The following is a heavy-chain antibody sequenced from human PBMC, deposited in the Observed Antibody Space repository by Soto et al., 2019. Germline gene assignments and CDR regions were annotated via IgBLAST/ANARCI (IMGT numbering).Heavy chain of an antibody. CDR2: ISGSGGST. J-gene: IGHJ6*03. CDR1: GFIFSSYA. CDR3: AKNQGYKYYFYMDV. Sequence: EVQLLESGGGLVQPGGSLRLSCAASGFIFSSYAMSWVRQDPGQGLEWVSAISGSGGSTYYADSVKGRFTTSRDNSKNTLYLQMNSLRAEDTAVYYCAKNQGYKYYFYMDVWGKGTTVTVSS. V-gene: IGHV3-23*01. D-gene: IGHD5-12*01.